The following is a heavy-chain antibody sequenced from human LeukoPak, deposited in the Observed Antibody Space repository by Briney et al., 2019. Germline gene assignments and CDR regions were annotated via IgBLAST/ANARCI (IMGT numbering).Heavy chain of an antibody. D-gene: IGHD6-13*01. J-gene: IGHJ4*02. CDR3: ARGVYIAAAQYGY. CDR2: IYYSGTT. Sequence: SETLSLTCTVSGGSISSYYWSWIRQPPGKGLAWIGYIYYSGTTNYNPSLKSRVAISVDTSKNQFSLKLSSVTAADTAVYYCARGVYIAAAQYGYWGQGTLVTVSS. CDR1: GGSISSYY. V-gene: IGHV4-59*01.